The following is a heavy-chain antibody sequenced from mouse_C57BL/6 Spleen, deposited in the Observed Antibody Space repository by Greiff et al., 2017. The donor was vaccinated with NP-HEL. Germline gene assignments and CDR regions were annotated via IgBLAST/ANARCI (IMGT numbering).Heavy chain of an antibody. CDR1: GFTFTDYY. J-gene: IGHJ2*01. Sequence: EVMLVESGGGLVQPGGSLSLSCAASGFTFTDYYMSWVRQPPGKALEWLGFIRNKANGYTTEYSASVKGRFTISRDNSQSILYLQMNALRAEDSATYYCARYEDCGFDYWGQGTTLTVSS. CDR2: IRNKANGYTT. CDR3: ARYEDCGFDY. V-gene: IGHV7-3*01.